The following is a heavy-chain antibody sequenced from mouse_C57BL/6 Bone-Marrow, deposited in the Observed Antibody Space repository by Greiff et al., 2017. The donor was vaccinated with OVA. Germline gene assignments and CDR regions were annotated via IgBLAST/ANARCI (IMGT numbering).Heavy chain of an antibody. CDR1: GYTFTSYG. CDR2: IYPRCGNT. J-gene: IGHJ1*03. Sequence: QVQLKQSGAELARPGASVKLSCKASGYTFTSYGISWVKQRTGQGLEWIGEIYPRCGNTYYNEKFKGKATLTADKSSSTAYMELRSLTSEDSAVYFCARSDYGNYWYFDVWGTGTTVTVSS. CDR3: ARSDYGNYWYFDV. D-gene: IGHD2-1*01. V-gene: IGHV1-81*01.